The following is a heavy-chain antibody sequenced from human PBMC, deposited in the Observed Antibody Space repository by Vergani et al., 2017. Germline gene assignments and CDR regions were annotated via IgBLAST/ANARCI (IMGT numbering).Heavy chain of an antibody. CDR1: GASISSYY. CDR2: IYYSGST. J-gene: IGHJ5*02. D-gene: IGHD3-22*01. Sequence: QVQLQESGPGLVKPSETLSLTCTVSGASISSYYWNWIRQPPGKGLEWIGYIYYSGSTNYNPSLKSRVTISVDTSKNQFSLKLSSVTAADTAVYYCARSLDSSLGPFDPWGQGTLVTVSS. CDR3: ARSLDSSLGPFDP. V-gene: IGHV4-59*01.